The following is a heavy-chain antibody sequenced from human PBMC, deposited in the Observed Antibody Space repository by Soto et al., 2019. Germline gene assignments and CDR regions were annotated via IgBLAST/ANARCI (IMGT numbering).Heavy chain of an antibody. V-gene: IGHV4-34*01. D-gene: IGHD2-8*01. Sequence: KPSETLSLTCAVYGGSFSGYYWSWIRQPPGKGLEWIGEINHSGSTNYNPSLKSRVTISVDTSKNQFSLKLSSVTAADTAVYYCARGHKRGYCTNGVWGQGTLVTVSS. J-gene: IGHJ4*02. CDR3: ARGHKRGYCTNGV. CDR1: GGSFSGYY. CDR2: INHSGST.